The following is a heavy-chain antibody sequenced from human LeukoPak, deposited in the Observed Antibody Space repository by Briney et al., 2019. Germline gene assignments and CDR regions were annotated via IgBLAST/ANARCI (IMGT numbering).Heavy chain of an antibody. CDR3: AKYNWNLFDY. CDR1: GFTFSSYA. CDR2: ISGSGGST. D-gene: IGHD1-20*01. J-gene: IGHJ4*02. V-gene: IGHV3-23*01. Sequence: PGGSLRLSRAASGFTFSSYAMSWVRQAPGKGLEWVSAISGSGGSTYYADSVKGRFTISRDNYKNTLYLRMNSLRAEDTAVYYCAKYNWNLFDYWGQGTLVTVSS.